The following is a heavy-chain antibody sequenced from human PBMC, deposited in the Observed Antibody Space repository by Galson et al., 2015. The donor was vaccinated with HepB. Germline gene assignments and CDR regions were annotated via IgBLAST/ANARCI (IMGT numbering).Heavy chain of an antibody. Sequence: TLSLTCTVSGGSISSGGYSWSWIRQHPGKGLEWIGHIYDSGSTYNNPSLKSRVTRSVDTSKNQFSLKLSSVTAADTAAYYCARGRGSGYDPTPFDYWGQGTLVTVSS. D-gene: IGHD3-22*01. V-gene: IGHV4-31*03. CDR1: GGSISSGGYS. CDR2: IYDSGST. CDR3: ARGRGSGYDPTPFDY. J-gene: IGHJ4*02.